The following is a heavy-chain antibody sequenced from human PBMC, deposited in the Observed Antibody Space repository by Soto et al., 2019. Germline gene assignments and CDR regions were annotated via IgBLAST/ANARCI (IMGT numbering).Heavy chain of an antibody. V-gene: IGHV1-18*01. CDR1: GYTFTSYG. J-gene: IGHJ4*02. CDR2: ISAYNGNT. D-gene: IGHD3-22*01. CDR3: ARYYYDSSGYLNFDY. Sequence: QVQLVQSGAEVKKPGASVKVSCKASGYTFTSYGISWVRQAPGQGLEWMGWISAYNGNTNYAQKLQGRVTMTTDTSTSTADMELRSLRSDDTAVYYCARYYYDSSGYLNFDYWGQGTLVTVSS.